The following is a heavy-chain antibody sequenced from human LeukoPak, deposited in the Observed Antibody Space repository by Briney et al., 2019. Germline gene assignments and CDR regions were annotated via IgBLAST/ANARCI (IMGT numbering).Heavy chain of an antibody. CDR2: IYTSGST. V-gene: IGHV4-4*07. CDR1: GGSISSYY. J-gene: IGHJ1*01. D-gene: IGHD6-13*01. Sequence: PSETLSLTCTVSGGSISSYYWSWIRQPAGKGLDLIGRIYTSGSTNYNPSLKSRVTISVDKSKNQFSLKLSSVTAADTAVYYCARGRIAAALWGQGTLVTVSS. CDR3: ARGRIAAAL.